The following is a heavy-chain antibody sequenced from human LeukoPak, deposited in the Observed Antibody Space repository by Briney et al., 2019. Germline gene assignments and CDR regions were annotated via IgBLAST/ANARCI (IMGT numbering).Heavy chain of an antibody. J-gene: IGHJ6*02. CDR2: IYSGGST. Sequence: GGSLRLSCAASGFTVSSNYMSWVRQAPGKGLEWVSVIYSGGSTYYADSVKGRFTISRDNSKNTLYLQMNSLRAEDTAVYYCARDGHYYYYYGMDVWGQGTTVTVS. CDR3: ARDGHYYYYYGMDV. D-gene: IGHD3/OR15-3a*01. V-gene: IGHV3-66*02. CDR1: GFTVSSNY.